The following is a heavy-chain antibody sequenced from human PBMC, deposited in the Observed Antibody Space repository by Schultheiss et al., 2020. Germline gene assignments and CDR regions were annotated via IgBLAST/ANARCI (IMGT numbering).Heavy chain of an antibody. D-gene: IGHD6-19*01. V-gene: IGHV4-59*04. Sequence: SETLSLTCTVSGGSISSSYWSWIRQPPGKGLEWIGYIYHRGSTYYNPSLKSRVTISVDTSKNQFSLKVSSVTAADTAVYYCAKGSGPFDYWGQGTLVTVSS. CDR3: AKGSGPFDY. CDR1: GGSISSSY. CDR2: IYHRGST. J-gene: IGHJ4*02.